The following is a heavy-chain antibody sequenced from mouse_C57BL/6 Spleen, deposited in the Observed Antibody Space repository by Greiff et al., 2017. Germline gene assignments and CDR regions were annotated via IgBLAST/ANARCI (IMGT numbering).Heavy chain of an antibody. Sequence: QVQLQQSGAEPVKPGASAKISCKASGHAFSSHWMNWVKQRPGKGLEWIGQIYSGDGDTNYNGKFKGKATLTADKSSSTACMQLSSLTSEDSAVYFCAPSGTGYWGQGTTLTVSS. D-gene: IGHD4-1*01. V-gene: IGHV1-80*01. CDR2: IYSGDGDT. CDR3: APSGTGY. J-gene: IGHJ2*01. CDR1: GHAFSSHW.